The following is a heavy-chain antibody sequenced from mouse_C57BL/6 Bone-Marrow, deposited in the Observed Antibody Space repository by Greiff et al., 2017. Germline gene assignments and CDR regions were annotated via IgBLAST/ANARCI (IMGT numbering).Heavy chain of an antibody. CDR3: AYDYDGYFDV. D-gene: IGHD2-4*01. V-gene: IGHV1-50*01. CDR2: IDPSDSYT. J-gene: IGHJ1*03. Sequence: VQLQQSGAELVKPGASVKLSCKASGYTFTSYWMQWVKQRPGQGLEWIGEIDPSDSYTNYNQKFKGKATLTVDTSSSTAYMQLSSLTSEDSAVYYCAYDYDGYFDVWGTGTTVTVSS. CDR1: GYTFTSYW.